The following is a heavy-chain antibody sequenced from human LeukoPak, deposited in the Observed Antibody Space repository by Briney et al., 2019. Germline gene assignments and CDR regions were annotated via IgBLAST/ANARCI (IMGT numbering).Heavy chain of an antibody. CDR3: ARIRVGDRSGYGD. CDR2: ISDSGGST. Sequence: GSVRLSCAASGITFSSYAMTWVRQAPGEGVEGVSAISDSGGSTYYADSVKGRFTISRDNSKNTLYLQMNSLRAEDTAVYYCARIRVGDRSGYGDRGQG. J-gene: IGHJ1*01. V-gene: IGHV3-23*01. CDR1: GITFSSYA. D-gene: IGHD3-22*01.